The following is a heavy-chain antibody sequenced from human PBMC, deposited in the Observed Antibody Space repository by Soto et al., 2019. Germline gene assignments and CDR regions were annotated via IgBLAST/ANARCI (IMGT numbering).Heavy chain of an antibody. V-gene: IGHV4-4*07. CDR2: IYTSGST. CDR3: ARDRGGLRYFDWPWFDP. CDR1: GGSISSYY. D-gene: IGHD3-9*01. Sequence: PSETLSLTCTVSGGSISSYYWSWIRQPAGKGLEWIGRIYTSGSTNYNPSLKSRVTMSVDTSKNQFSLKLSSVTAADTAVYYCARDRGGLRYFDWPWFDPWGQGTLVTVFS. J-gene: IGHJ5*02.